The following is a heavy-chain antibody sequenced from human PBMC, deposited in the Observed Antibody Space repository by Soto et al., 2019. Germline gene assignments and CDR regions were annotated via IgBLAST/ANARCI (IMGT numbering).Heavy chain of an antibody. J-gene: IGHJ5*02. CDR2: TSSSSSHI. CDR1: GFTFSSYS. Sequence: GGGLRRLWTQCGFTFSSYSMNKVRQAPWKGHAWVSYTSSSSSHIHYADSVKGRFTISRDKAKSSLYLQMNRLRAEDTAVYYCAREALLIFFYSWGQRNL. V-gene: IGHV3-21*01. D-gene: IGHD2-15*01. CDR3: AREALLIFFYS.